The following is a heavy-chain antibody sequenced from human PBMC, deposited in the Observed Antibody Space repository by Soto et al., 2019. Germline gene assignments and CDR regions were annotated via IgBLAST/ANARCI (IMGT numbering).Heavy chain of an antibody. V-gene: IGHV4-30-4*01. Sequence: SETLSLTCTVSGGSISSGDYYWSWIRQPPGKGLEWIGYIYYSGSTYYNTSLKSRVTISVDTSKNQFSLKLSSVTAADTAFYYFAREGDLWGSYRYYAFDIWGQGTMVTVSS. CDR1: GGSISSGDYY. J-gene: IGHJ3*02. CDR3: AREGDLWGSYRYYAFDI. D-gene: IGHD3-16*02. CDR2: IYYSGST.